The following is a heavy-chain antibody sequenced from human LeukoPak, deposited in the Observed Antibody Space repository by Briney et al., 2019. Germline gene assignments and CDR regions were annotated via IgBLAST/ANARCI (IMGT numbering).Heavy chain of an antibody. CDR3: ASLNWGSYYFDS. J-gene: IGHJ4*02. V-gene: IGHV4-59*08. Sequence: SETLSLTCTVSGGSISSYYWSWIRQTPGEGLEWIGYIYYSGSTNYNPSLKSRVTISLDTSKNQFSLNLTSVTAADTALYYCASLNWGSYYFDSWGQGTLVTVSS. D-gene: IGHD7-27*01. CDR2: IYYSGST. CDR1: GGSISSYY.